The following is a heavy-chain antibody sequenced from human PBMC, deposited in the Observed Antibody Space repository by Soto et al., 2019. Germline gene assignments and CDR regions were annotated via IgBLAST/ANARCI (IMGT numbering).Heavy chain of an antibody. D-gene: IGHD1-26*01. Sequence: AAVKVSCKTSGYTFTNYYIHWLLQAPGQGLEWMGIVNPSSGSTSYPQKFQGRVTMTRDKSTSTVYMDLSSLKSEDTAVYYCAKGSSGSYLNWFGPWGQGTLVTVSS. CDR1: GYTFTNYY. CDR3: AKGSSGSYLNWFGP. V-gene: IGHV1-46*01. CDR2: VNPSSGST. J-gene: IGHJ5*02.